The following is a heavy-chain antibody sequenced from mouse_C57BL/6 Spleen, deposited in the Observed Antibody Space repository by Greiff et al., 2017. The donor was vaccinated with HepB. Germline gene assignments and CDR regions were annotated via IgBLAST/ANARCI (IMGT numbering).Heavy chain of an antibody. CDR1: GYTFTSYW. D-gene: IGHD1-1*01. Sequence: QVQLKQPGAELVMPGASVKLSCKASGYTFTSYWMHWVKQRPGQGLEWIGEIDPSDSYTNYNQKFKGKSTLTVDKSSSTAYMQLSSLTSEDSAVYYCERVTAVFDYWGQGTTLTVSS. V-gene: IGHV1-69*01. CDR2: IDPSDSYT. J-gene: IGHJ2*01. CDR3: ERVTAVFDY.